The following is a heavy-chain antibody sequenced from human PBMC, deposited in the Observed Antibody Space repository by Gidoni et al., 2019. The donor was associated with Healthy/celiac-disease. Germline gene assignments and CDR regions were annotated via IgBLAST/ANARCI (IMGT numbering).Heavy chain of an antibody. Sequence: QVQLVQSWAEVKKHGSSLKVSCKASGGTFSSYATSWVRQAPGQRLEWMGGIIPIFGIANYAQKFQGRVTITADKSTSTAYMELSSLRSEDTAVYYCARGTPDYYDSSGYYQYWGQGTLVTVSS. CDR3: ARGTPDYYDSSGYYQY. J-gene: IGHJ4*02. CDR1: GGTFSSYA. D-gene: IGHD3-22*01. V-gene: IGHV1-69*17. CDR2: IIPIFGIA.